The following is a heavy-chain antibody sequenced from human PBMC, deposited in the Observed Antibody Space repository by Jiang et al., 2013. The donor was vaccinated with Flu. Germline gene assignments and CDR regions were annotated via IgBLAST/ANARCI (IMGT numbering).Heavy chain of an antibody. CDR3: AKDRNPRGDSLDY. V-gene: IGHV3-30*18. J-gene: IGHJ4*02. Sequence: RLSCAASGFTFSSYGMHWVRQAPGKGLEWVAVISYDGSNKYYADSVKGRFAISRDNSKNTLYLQMNSLRAEDTAVYYCAKDRNPRGDSLDYWGQGTLVTVSS. CDR2: ISYDGSNK. CDR1: GFTFSSYG. D-gene: IGHD3-10*01.